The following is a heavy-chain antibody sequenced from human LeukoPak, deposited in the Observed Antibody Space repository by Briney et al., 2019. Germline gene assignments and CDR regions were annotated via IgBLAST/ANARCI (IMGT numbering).Heavy chain of an antibody. V-gene: IGHV3-23*01. CDR3: AKDGIMVRGVIILPFDY. J-gene: IGHJ4*02. Sequence: PGGSLRLSCAASGFTFSSYAMSWVRQAPGKGLEWVSAISGSGGSTYYADSVKGRFTTSRDNSKNTLYLQMNSLRAEDTAVYYCAKDGIMVRGVIILPFDYWGQGTLVTVSS. CDR2: ISGSGGST. CDR1: GFTFSSYA. D-gene: IGHD3-10*01.